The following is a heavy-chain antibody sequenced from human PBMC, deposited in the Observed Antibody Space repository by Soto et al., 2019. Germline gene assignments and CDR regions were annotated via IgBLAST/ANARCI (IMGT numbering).Heavy chain of an antibody. D-gene: IGHD6-19*01. CDR1: GFTFSSYG. Sequence: PGGSLRLSCAASGFTFSSYGMHWVRQAPGKGLEWVAVISYDGSNKYYADSVKGRFTISRDNSKNTLYLQMNSLRAEDTAVYYWAKDVGIAVAGNFDAWGQGTLVTCSS. CDR3: AKDVGIAVAGNFDA. J-gene: IGHJ4*02. CDR2: ISYDGSNK. V-gene: IGHV3-30*18.